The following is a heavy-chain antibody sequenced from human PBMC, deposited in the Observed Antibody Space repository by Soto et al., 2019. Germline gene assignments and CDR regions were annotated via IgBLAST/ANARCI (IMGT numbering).Heavy chain of an antibody. J-gene: IGHJ4*02. CDR3: ARAPIDFWSGRHDY. CDR2: ISAYNGNT. CDR1: GYTFTGYG. V-gene: IGHV1-18*01. D-gene: IGHD3-3*01. Sequence: QVHLVQSGAEVKKPGASVKVSCKASGYTFTGYGISWVRQAPGQGLEWMGWISAYNGNTNYAQKLQGRVTMTTDTSTSTAYMELRSLRSDDTAVYYWARAPIDFWSGRHDYSGQGTLVTVSS.